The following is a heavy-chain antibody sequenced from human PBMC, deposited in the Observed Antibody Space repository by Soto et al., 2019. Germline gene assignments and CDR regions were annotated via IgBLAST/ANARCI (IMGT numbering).Heavy chain of an antibody. D-gene: IGHD5-12*01. CDR2: IYYSGST. Sequence: NPSETLSLTCTVSGGSISSYYWSWIRQPPGKGLEWIGYIYYSGSTNYNPSLKSRVTISVDTSKNQFSLKLSSVTAADTAVYYCAGGFRDGYNYWYAFDIWGQGTMVTVSS. V-gene: IGHV4-59*01. CDR3: AGGFRDGYNYWYAFDI. CDR1: GGSISSYY. J-gene: IGHJ3*02.